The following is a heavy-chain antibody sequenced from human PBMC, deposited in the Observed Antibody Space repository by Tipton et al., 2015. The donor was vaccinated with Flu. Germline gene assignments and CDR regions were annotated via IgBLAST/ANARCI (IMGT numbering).Heavy chain of an antibody. J-gene: IGHJ4*02. D-gene: IGHD4/OR15-4a*01. Sequence: TLSLTCTVSGYSISSGYYWGWIRQPPGKGLEWIGYIYYSGSTNYNPSLKSRVTISVDTSKNQFSLKLSSVTAADTAVYYCARLGASRELDYWGQGTLVTVSS. CDR2: IYYSGST. CDR3: ARLGASRELDY. CDR1: GYSISSGYY. V-gene: IGHV4-38-2*02.